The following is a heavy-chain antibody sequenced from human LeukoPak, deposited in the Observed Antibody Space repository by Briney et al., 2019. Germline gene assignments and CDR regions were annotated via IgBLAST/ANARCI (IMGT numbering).Heavy chain of an antibody. J-gene: IGHJ4*02. CDR2: LGTAGDT. CDR1: GFTFSSYD. Sequence: GGSLRLSCAASGFTFSSYDMHWVRQATGEGLEWVSALGTAGDTYYPGSVKGRFTISRENAKNSLYLEMNSLRAEDTAVYYCARDRTTVTIFDYWGQGILVTVSS. D-gene: IGHD4-17*01. V-gene: IGHV3-13*01. CDR3: ARDRTTVTIFDY.